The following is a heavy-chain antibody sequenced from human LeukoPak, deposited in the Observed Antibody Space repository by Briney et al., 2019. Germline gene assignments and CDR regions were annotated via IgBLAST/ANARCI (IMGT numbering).Heavy chain of an antibody. CDR2: IDHSEST. CDR1: GGSFSGYY. J-gene: IGHJ1*01. Sequence: PSETLSLTCGVNGGSFSGYYWRWLRQPPGKGLEWIGEIDHSESTKYNPSLKSRVTISVDTSKKQFSLKLTSVTAADTAVYYCARQYAGGWYKGYFQYWGQGTLVTVSS. V-gene: IGHV4-34*01. D-gene: IGHD6-19*01. CDR3: ARQYAGGWYKGYFQY.